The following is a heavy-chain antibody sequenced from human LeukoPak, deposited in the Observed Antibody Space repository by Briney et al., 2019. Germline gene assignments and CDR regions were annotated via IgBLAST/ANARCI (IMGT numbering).Heavy chain of an antibody. CDR3: ARGLNLRYFDSSYAFDI. V-gene: IGHV4-34*01. CDR2: INHSGST. CDR1: GGSLSGYY. Sequence: PSETLSLTCAVYGGSLSGYYWSWIRQPPGKGLEWIGEINHSGSTNYNPSLKSRVTISVDTSKNQFSLKLSSVTAADTAVYYCARGLNLRYFDSSYAFDIWGQGTMVTVSS. D-gene: IGHD3-9*01. J-gene: IGHJ3*02.